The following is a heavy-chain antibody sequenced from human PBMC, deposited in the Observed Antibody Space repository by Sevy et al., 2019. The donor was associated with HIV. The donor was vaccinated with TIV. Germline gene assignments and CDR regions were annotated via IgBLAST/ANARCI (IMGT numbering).Heavy chain of an antibody. CDR2: IYYSGST. CDR1: GGSVSSGSYY. CDR3: ARRGRLVDGGMDV. Sequence: SETLSLTCTVSGGSVSSGSYYWSWIRQPPGKGLECIGCIYYSGSTNYNPSLKSRVTISVDPSKNQFSLKLSSVTAADTAVYYCARRGRLVDGGMDVWGQGTTVTVSS. V-gene: IGHV4-61*01. D-gene: IGHD2-8*02. J-gene: IGHJ6*02.